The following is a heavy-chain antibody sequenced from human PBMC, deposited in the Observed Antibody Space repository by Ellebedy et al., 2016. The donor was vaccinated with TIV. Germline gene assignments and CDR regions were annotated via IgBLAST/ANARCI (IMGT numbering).Heavy chain of an antibody. Sequence: GESLKISCAASGFTFSDYYMSWIRQAPGKGLEWVSYISSSGSTIYYADSVKGRFTISRDNAKNSLYLQMNSLRAEDTAVYYCARELMVSVTTNNWFDPWGQGTLVTVSS. CDR2: ISSSGSTI. V-gene: IGHV3-11*01. CDR3: ARELMVSVTTNNWFDP. D-gene: IGHD4-17*01. CDR1: GFTFSDYY. J-gene: IGHJ5*02.